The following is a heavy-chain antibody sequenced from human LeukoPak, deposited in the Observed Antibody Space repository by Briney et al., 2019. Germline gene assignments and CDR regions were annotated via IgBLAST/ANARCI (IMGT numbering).Heavy chain of an antibody. J-gene: IGHJ6*03. V-gene: IGHV1-18*01. CDR1: GYTFTSYG. CDR2: ISAYNGNT. Sequence: GASVKVSCKASGYTFTSYGISWVRQAPGQGLEWMGWISAYNGNTNYAQKLQGRVTMTTDTSTSTAYMELRSLRSDDTAVYYCARDKSILTGYHYYYYYIDVWGKGTTVTVSS. D-gene: IGHD3-9*01. CDR3: ARDKSILTGYHYYYYYIDV.